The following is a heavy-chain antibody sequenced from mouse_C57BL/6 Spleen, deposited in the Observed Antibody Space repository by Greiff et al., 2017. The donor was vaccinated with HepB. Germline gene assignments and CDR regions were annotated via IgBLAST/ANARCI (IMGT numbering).Heavy chain of an antibody. Sequence: VKVVESGPGLVQPSQSLSITCTVSGFSLTSYGVHWVRQSPGKGLEWLGVIWRGGSTDYNAAFMSRLSITKDNSKSQVFFKMNSLQADDTAIYYCAKGYYGSSYLYWYFDVWGTGTTVTVSS. CDR1: GFSLTSYG. CDR2: IWRGGST. CDR3: AKGYYGSSYLYWYFDV. D-gene: IGHD1-1*01. V-gene: IGHV2-5*01. J-gene: IGHJ1*03.